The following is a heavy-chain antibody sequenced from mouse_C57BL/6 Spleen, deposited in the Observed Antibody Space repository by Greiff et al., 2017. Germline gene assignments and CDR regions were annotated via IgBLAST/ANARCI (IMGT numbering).Heavy chain of an antibody. V-gene: IGHV5-17*01. D-gene: IGHD2-12*01. CDR3: ARHYYKRGYFDY. Sequence: EVKLQESGAGLVKPGGSLKLSCAASGFTFSDYGMHWVRQAPEKGLEWVAYISSGSSTIYYADTVKGRFTISRDNAKNTLFLQMTSLRSEDTAMYYCARHYYKRGYFDYWGQGTTLTVSS. CDR2: ISSGSSTI. CDR1: GFTFSDYG. J-gene: IGHJ2*01.